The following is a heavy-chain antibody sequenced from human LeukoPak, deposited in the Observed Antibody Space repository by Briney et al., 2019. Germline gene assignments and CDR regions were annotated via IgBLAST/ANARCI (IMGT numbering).Heavy chain of an antibody. CDR3: ARVEYFGSGSYRLDP. V-gene: IGHV6-1*01. CDR1: GDSGSSNSVA. CDR2: TDYRSKWYK. Sequence: SQSLSLTGAISGDSGSSNSVAWNWIRQSPSRGLEWLARTDYRSKWYKEYAASVRSRITLSPDTSTNQFSLQLNSVTPEDTAVYYCARVEYFGSGSYRLDPWGQGTLVTVSS. D-gene: IGHD3-10*01. J-gene: IGHJ5*02.